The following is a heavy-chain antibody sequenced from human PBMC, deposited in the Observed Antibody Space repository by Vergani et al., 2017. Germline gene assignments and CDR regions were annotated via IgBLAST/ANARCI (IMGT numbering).Heavy chain of an antibody. CDR1: GGSISSGDYY. CDR3: ARASHCINCYSEGPNGPGYYYMDV. V-gene: IGHV4-30-4*08. Sequence: QVQLQESGPGLVKPSQTLSLTCTVSGGSISSGDYYWSWIRQPPGKGLEWIVYIYYSGSTYSNPSLKSRVTISVVTSKNQFSLKLSAVTAADTAVYYCARASHCINCYSEGPNGPGYYYMDVGGKGTTVTVSS. CDR2: IYYSGST. D-gene: IGHD2-21*01. J-gene: IGHJ6*03.